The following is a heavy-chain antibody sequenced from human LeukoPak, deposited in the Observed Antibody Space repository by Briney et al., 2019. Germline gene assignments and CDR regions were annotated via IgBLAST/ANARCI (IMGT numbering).Heavy chain of an antibody. CDR1: GFTFSSYG. CDR2: ISYDGSNK. D-gene: IGHD2-21*02. CDR3: AKDREVVTALYYFDY. J-gene: IGHJ4*02. Sequence: PVGSLRLSCAASGFTFSSYGMHWVRQAPGKGLEWVAVISYDGSNKYYADSVKGRFTISRDNSKNTLYLQMNSLRAEDTAVYYCAKDREVVTALYYFDYWGQGTLVTVSS. V-gene: IGHV3-30*18.